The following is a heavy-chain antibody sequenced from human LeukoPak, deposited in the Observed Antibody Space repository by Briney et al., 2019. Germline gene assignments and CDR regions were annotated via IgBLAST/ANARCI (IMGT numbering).Heavy chain of an antibody. CDR1: GLTFNNYG. J-gene: IGHJ4*02. D-gene: IGHD3-3*01. CDR3: VKDFVPLDDFWSELDH. CDR2: VSHDGTNK. V-gene: IGHV3-30*18. Sequence: PGGSLRLSCAASGLTFNNYGMHWVRQPPGKGLEWVAVVSHDGTNKLYADSVKGRFSIFRDNSKNTLYLQMNSLRPEDTAMYFCVKDFVPLDDFWSELDHWGQGTLVTVSS.